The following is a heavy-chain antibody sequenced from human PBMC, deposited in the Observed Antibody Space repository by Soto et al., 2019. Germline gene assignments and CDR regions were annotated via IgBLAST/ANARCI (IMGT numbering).Heavy chain of an antibody. CDR2: LSRSGAT. Sequence: EMHLLESGGGLVQPGESLRLSCAASGFTFSTYTMSWVRQAPGKGLEWVSTLSRSGATYYAESVKGRFTISRDNPKNTLYLQMSSLGAEDTAIYYCTREIWGGPLDYWGQGTLVTVSS. J-gene: IGHJ4*02. CDR1: GFTFSTYT. V-gene: IGHV3-23*01. D-gene: IGHD3-16*01. CDR3: TREIWGGPLDY.